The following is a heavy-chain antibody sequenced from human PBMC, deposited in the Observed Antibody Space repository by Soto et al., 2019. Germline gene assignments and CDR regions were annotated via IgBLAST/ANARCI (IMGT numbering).Heavy chain of an antibody. CDR3: APRRYSATIFGVVTEYFDY. Sequence: QITLKESGPTLVKPTQTLTLTCTFSGFSLSTSGVGVGWIRQPPGKALEWLALIYWDDDKRYSPSLKSRLTITKDTSKNQVVLTMTNMDPVDTATYYCAPRRYSATIFGVVTEYFDYWGQGTLVTVSS. D-gene: IGHD3-3*01. J-gene: IGHJ4*02. CDR1: GFSLSTSGVG. V-gene: IGHV2-5*02. CDR2: IYWDDDK.